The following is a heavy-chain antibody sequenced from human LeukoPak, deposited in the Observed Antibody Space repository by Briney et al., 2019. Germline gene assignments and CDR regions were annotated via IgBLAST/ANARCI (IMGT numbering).Heavy chain of an antibody. Sequence: GESLKISCKGSGYSFTTYYITWVRQMPGKGLERMGRIDPSDSYTNYSPSFQGHVTISADKSISTAYLQWSSLKASDTAMYYCASVGAMAVSGDDYWGQGTLVTVSS. J-gene: IGHJ4*02. CDR1: GYSFTTYY. CDR3: ASVGAMAVSGDDY. CDR2: IDPSDSYT. D-gene: IGHD6-19*01. V-gene: IGHV5-10-1*01.